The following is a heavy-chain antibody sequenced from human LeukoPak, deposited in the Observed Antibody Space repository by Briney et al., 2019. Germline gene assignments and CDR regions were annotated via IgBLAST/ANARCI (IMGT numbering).Heavy chain of an antibody. CDR1: GFTLSRHW. D-gene: IGHD3-10*01. CDR2: ISGSGDTT. J-gene: IGHJ4*02. V-gene: IGHV3-23*01. CDR3: AKGSQITMVRGEGDY. Sequence: GGSLRLSCAASGFTLSRHWMHWVRQAPGKGLEWVSSISGSGDTTYYADSVKGRFTISRDNSKNTLFLQMNSLRAEDTAVYFCAKGSQITMVRGEGDYWGQGTLVTVSS.